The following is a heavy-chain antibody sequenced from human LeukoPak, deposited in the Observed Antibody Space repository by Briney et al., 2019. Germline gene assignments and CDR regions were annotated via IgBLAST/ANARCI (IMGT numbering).Heavy chain of an antibody. Sequence: GGSLRLSCAASGFTFSSYAMSWVRQAPGKGMEWVSAISGSGGSTYYADSVKGRFTISRDNSKNTLYLQMNSLRAEDTAVYYCAKVSCSGGSCYSIDYWGQGTLVTVSS. CDR1: GFTFSSYA. CDR3: AKVSCSGGSCYSIDY. D-gene: IGHD2-15*01. J-gene: IGHJ4*02. V-gene: IGHV3-23*01. CDR2: ISGSGGST.